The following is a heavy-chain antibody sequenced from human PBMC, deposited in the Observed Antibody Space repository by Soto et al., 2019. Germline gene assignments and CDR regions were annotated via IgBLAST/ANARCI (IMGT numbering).Heavy chain of an antibody. Sequence: QLQLQESGSGLVKPSQTLSLTCAVSGGSISSGGYSWSWIRQPPGKGLEWIGYIYHSGSTYYNPCLKSRVTMSVDRSKNQVSLKLSSVTAADTAVYYCARENNVLPGGYFDYWGQGTLVTVSS. CDR1: GGSISSGGYS. V-gene: IGHV4-30-2*01. J-gene: IGHJ4*02. CDR3: ARENNVLPGGYFDY. D-gene: IGHD3-10*01. CDR2: IYHSGST.